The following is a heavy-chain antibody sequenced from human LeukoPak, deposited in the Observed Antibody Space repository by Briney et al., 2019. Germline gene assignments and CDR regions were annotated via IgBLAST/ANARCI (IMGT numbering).Heavy chain of an antibody. CDR3: ARMRAVAGTRYLDY. V-gene: IGHV2-70*01. D-gene: IGHD6-19*01. CDR2: IDWDDDK. Sequence: SGPTLVNPTQTLTLTCTLSGFSLSTSGMCVSWIRPPPGKALEWLALIDWDDDKYYSTSLKTRLTISRDTSKNQVVLTMTNMDPVDTATYYCARMRAVAGTRYLDYWGQGTLVTVSS. CDR1: GFSLSTSGMC. J-gene: IGHJ4*02.